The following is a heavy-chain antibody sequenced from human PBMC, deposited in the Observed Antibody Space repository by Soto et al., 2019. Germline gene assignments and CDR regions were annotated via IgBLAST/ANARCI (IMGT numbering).Heavy chain of an antibody. V-gene: IGHV1-18*01. Sequence: QVLLMQSGPEVKKPGPSLKVSCKASGYLFMDYGISWVRPAPGQALEWMGWTSGYNANTNHAQKFQDRVTMTADTSTSTVYMELRSLRSDDTAVYFCARGNAGYSYGYLDYWGQGILVTVSS. D-gene: IGHD5-18*01. J-gene: IGHJ4*02. CDR1: GYLFMDYG. CDR2: TSGYNANT. CDR3: ARGNAGYSYGYLDY.